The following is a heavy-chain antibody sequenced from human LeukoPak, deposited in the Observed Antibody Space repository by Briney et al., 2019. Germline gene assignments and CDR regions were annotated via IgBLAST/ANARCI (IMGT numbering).Heavy chain of an antibody. J-gene: IGHJ6*04. CDR3: AREDGSGSYYMSLNYYYYGMDV. Sequence: PGGSLRLSCAASGFTFSDYYMSWVRQAPGEGLEWVSYISSSSSYTNYADSVKGGFTISRDNAKNSLYLQMNSLRAEDTAVYYCAREDGSGSYYMSLNYYYYGMDVWGNGTTVTVSS. CDR1: GFTFSDYY. V-gene: IGHV3-11*06. D-gene: IGHD3-10*01. CDR2: ISSSSSYT.